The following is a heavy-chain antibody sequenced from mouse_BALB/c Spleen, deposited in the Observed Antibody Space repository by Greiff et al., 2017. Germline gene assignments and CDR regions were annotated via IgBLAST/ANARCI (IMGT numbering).Heavy chain of an antibody. CDR1: GYTFTEYI. D-gene: IGHD2-1*01. CDR3: ARHAPYGNYEDYAIDY. Sequence: QVQLQQSGAELVKPGASVKLSCKASGYTFTEYIIHWVKQRSGQGLEWIGWFYPGSGSIKYNEKFKDKATLTADKSSSTVYMELSRLTSEDSAVYFCARHAPYGNYEDYAIDYWGQGTSVTVSS. V-gene: IGHV1-62-2*01. J-gene: IGHJ4*01. CDR2: FYPGSGSI.